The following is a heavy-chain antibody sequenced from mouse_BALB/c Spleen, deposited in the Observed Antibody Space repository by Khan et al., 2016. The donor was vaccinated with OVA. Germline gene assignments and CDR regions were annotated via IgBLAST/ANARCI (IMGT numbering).Heavy chain of an antibody. V-gene: IGHV2-2*02. Sequence: QVQLKQSGPGLVQPSQSLSITCSVSHFSLTSYGVHWVRQSPGKGLEWLGVIWSGGSTDYNAAFISRLSISKDNSKSQVFFKMNSLQVNDPAIYYCARGNGYFVWYFDVWGAGTTVTVSS. CDR3: ARGNGYFVWYFDV. J-gene: IGHJ1*01. CDR2: IWSGGST. D-gene: IGHD2-3*01. CDR1: HFSLTSYG.